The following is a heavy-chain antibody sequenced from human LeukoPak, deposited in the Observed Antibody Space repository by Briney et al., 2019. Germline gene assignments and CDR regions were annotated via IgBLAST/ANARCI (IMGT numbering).Heavy chain of an antibody. D-gene: IGHD3-10*01. Sequence: GGSLRLSCAASRFTFSSYGMHWVRQAPGKGLEWVAYIQYDGSNEQYADSVKGRFTISRDNSKNTLYLQMNSLRAEDTAVYYCAKDRTVRGVIKFRDYYYMDVWGKGTTVTISS. CDR3: AKDRTVRGVIKFRDYYYMDV. CDR2: IQYDGSNE. V-gene: IGHV3-30*02. CDR1: RFTFSSYG. J-gene: IGHJ6*03.